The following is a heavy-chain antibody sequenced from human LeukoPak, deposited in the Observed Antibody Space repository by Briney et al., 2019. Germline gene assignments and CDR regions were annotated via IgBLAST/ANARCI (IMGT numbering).Heavy chain of an antibody. CDR3: ARDPPGIAASVSGG. CDR2: IYSGGTT. Sequence: PGGSLRLSCTASGCTVSNNYMNWVRQAPGKGLEWVALIYSGGTTNYADSVKGRFTISRDNSKNTLYLQMTNVRVEDTAVYYCARDPPGIAASVSGGWGQGTLVTVSS. V-gene: IGHV3-53*01. D-gene: IGHD6-13*01. J-gene: IGHJ4*02. CDR1: GCTVSNNY.